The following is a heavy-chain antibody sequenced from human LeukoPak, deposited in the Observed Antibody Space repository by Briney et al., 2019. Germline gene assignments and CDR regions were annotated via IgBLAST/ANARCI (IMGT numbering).Heavy chain of an antibody. Sequence: SETLSLTCAVYGESLNSYYWSWVRQPPGEGLEWIGEIYESGTTEYNPSLKSRVTISVDTSKNQFSLKLSSVTAADTAVYYCARWGREYSNSGSTYNWFDPWGQGTLVTVSS. CDR1: GESLNSYY. V-gene: IGHV4-34*01. CDR2: IYESGTT. CDR3: ARWGREYSNSGSTYNWFDP. D-gene: IGHD6-6*01. J-gene: IGHJ5*02.